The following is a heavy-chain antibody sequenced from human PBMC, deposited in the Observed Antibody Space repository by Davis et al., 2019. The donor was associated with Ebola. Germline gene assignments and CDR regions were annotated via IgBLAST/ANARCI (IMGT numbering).Heavy chain of an antibody. J-gene: IGHJ2*01. CDR3: ARHAYGDFWYFDL. CDR1: GGTFSSYT. Sequence: SVKVSCKASGGTFSSYTISWVRQAPGQGLEWMGRIIPILGIGNYAQKFQGRVTITADKSTSTAYMELSSLRSEDTAMYHCARHAYGDFWYFDLWGRGTRVTVSS. CDR2: IIPILGIG. V-gene: IGHV1-69*02. D-gene: IGHD4-17*01.